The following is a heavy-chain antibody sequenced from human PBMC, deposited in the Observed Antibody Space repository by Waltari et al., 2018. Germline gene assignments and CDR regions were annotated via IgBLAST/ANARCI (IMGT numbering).Heavy chain of an antibody. CDR3: ARRNLGYAFDI. V-gene: IGHV1-69*12. J-gene: IGHJ3*02. CDR1: GGPFGSYA. D-gene: IGHD1-26*01. CDR2: MIPIYGTP. Sequence: QVQLVQSGAEVKKPGSSVKVSCKASGGPFGSYAITWVRQAPGHGLEWVGGMIPIYGTPNFAQKFQGRVTFTADESTTTAYMELTSLKSEDTAIYYCARRNLGYAFDIWGKGTLVTVSS.